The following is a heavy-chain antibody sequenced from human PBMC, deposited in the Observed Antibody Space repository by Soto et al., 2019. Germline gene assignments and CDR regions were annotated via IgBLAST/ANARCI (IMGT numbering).Heavy chain of an antibody. J-gene: IGHJ4*02. Sequence: PGGSLRLSCAASGFTFSSYAMSWVRQAPGKGLEWVSAISGSGGSTYYADSVKGRFTISRDNSKNTLYLQMNSLRAEDTAVYYCAKDPAANYYDSSGYYYWGQGTLVTVSS. CDR3: AKDPAANYYDSSGYYY. CDR2: ISGSGGST. D-gene: IGHD3-22*01. V-gene: IGHV3-23*01. CDR1: GFTFSSYA.